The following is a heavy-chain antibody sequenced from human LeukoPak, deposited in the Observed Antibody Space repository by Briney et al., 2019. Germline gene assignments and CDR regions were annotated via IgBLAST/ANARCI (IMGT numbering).Heavy chain of an antibody. Sequence: PGGSLRLSCAASGFTFSSYWMSWVRQAPGKGLEWVANIKQDGSEKYYVDSVKGRFTISRDNAKNSLYLQMNSLRAEDTAVYYCARVRYCSGGSCDYYYYMDVWGKGTTVTVSS. D-gene: IGHD2-15*01. CDR1: GFTFSSYW. CDR2: IKQDGSEK. J-gene: IGHJ6*03. V-gene: IGHV3-7*01. CDR3: ARVRYCSGGSCDYYYYMDV.